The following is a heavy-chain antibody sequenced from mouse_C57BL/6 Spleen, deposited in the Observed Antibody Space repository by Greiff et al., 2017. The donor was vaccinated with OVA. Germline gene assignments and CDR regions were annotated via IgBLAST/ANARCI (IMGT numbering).Heavy chain of an antibody. CDR1: GYTFTSSW. V-gene: IGHV1-7*01. D-gene: IGHD1-1*01. CDR2: INPSSGYT. J-gene: IGHJ3*01. CDR3: ANYYGSSYLAWFAY. Sequence: QVQLKESGAELAKPGASVKLSCKASGYTFTSSWMHWVKQRPGQGLEWIGYINPSSGYTKYNQKFKDKATLTADKSSSTAYMQLSSLTSEDSAVYYCANYYGSSYLAWFAYWGQGTLVTVSA.